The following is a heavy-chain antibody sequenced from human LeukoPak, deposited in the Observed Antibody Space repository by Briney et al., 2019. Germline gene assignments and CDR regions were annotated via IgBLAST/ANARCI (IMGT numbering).Heavy chain of an antibody. CDR1: GFTFSTYW. CDR2: IRYDGSNK. Sequence: GGSLRLSCVASGFTFSTYWMTWVRQAPGKGLEWVAFIRYDGSNKYYADSVKGRFTISRDNSKNTLYLQMNSLRAEDTAVYYCETDYGDYVFYWGQGTLVTVSS. D-gene: IGHD4-17*01. J-gene: IGHJ4*02. V-gene: IGHV3-30*02. CDR3: ETDYGDYVFY.